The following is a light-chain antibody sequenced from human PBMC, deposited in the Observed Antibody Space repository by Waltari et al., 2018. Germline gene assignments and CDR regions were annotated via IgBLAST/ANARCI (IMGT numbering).Light chain of an antibody. CDR1: QNINKW. CDR2: KAS. J-gene: IGKJ4*01. V-gene: IGKV1-5*03. Sequence: DIQMTQSPSTLSASVGDRITIIWQSSQNINKWLAWYQPRPGKAPKLLFYKASTLGSGVPSRFRGSGYGTEFPLIITSLPPDDFATYHLQHYNTYWLPLGGGTKVEIK. CDR3: QHYNTYWLP.